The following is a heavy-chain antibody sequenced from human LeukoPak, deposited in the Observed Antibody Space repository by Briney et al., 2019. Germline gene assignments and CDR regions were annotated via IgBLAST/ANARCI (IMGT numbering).Heavy chain of an antibody. CDR1: GGSISSSSYY. V-gene: IGHV4-39*01. Sequence: SETPSLTCTVSGGSISSSSYYWGWIRQPPGKGLEWIGSIYYSGSTYYNPSLKSRVTISVDTSKNQFSLKLSSVTAADTAVYYCAREYQLLGVYYYYGMDVWGQGTTVTVSS. D-gene: IGHD2-2*01. CDR2: IYYSGST. CDR3: AREYQLLGVYYYYGMDV. J-gene: IGHJ6*02.